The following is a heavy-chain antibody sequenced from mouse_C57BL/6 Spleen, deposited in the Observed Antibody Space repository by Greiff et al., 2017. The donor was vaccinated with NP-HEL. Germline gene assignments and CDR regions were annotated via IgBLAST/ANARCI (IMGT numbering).Heavy chain of an antibody. CDR3: ARGGNYDHDAGDAMDY. J-gene: IGHJ4*01. V-gene: IGHV1-69*01. D-gene: IGHD2-4*01. CDR1: GYTFTSYW. Sequence: VQLQQPGAELVMPGASVKLSCKASGYTFTSYWMHWVKQRPGQGLEWIGEIDPSDSYTNYNQKFKGKSTLTVDKSSSTAYMQLSSLTSEDSAVYYCARGGNYDHDAGDAMDYWGQGTSVTVSS. CDR2: IDPSDSYT.